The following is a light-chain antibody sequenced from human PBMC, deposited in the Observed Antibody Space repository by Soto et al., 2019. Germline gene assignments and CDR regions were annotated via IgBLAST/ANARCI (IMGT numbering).Light chain of an antibody. CDR1: SSDVGGYNY. J-gene: IGLJ1*01. V-gene: IGLV2-14*01. CDR2: DVS. CDR3: SSYTGSSTQV. Sequence: QPVLTQPASVSGSPGQSITISCTGTSSDVGGYNYVSWYQQHPGKAPKLMIYDVSNRPSGVSNRFSGSKSGNTASLTISGLQAEDEADYYCSSYTGSSTQVFGTGTKLTVL.